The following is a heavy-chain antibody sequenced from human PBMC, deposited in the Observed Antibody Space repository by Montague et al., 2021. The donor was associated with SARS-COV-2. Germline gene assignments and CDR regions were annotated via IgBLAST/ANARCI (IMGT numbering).Heavy chain of an antibody. CDR3: ARLGDGVVPSPILDVGPYYSCYYMDV. D-gene: IGHD2-2*02. CDR1: GGSFSTYS. Sequence: SETLSLTCAVHGGSFSTYSWNWIRQPPGKGLEWIGEIHHGGSTNYNPSLKSRVTISADTSKNQFSLKLTSVAGADTAVYYCARLGDGVVPSPILDVGPYYSCYYMDVWGKGTTVTVSS. CDR2: IHHGGST. V-gene: IGHV4-34*01. J-gene: IGHJ6*03.